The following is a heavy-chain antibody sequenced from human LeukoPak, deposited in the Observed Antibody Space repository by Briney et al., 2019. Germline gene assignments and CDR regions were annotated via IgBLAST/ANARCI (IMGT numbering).Heavy chain of an antibody. CDR3: ARERSVGLGTSYYHYGVDV. CDR1: GAPISSSGSY. J-gene: IGHJ6*02. CDR2: IYYTGSI. D-gene: IGHD1-7*01. Sequence: SETLSLTCTVSGAPISSSGSYWTWIRQHPGKGLEWIAYIYYTGSIYYNPSLKSRVTMSVDTSKNQFSLKLNSVTAADTAVYYCARERSVGLGTSYYHYGVDVWGQGTSVTAFS. V-gene: IGHV4-31*03.